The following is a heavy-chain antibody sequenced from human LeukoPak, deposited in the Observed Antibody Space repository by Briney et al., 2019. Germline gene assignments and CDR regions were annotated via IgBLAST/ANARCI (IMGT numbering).Heavy chain of an antibody. CDR1: GGSISSGGYY. CDR3: AREIEGVQLERLFDY. Sequence: KPSQTLSLTCTVSGGSISSGGYYWSWIRQPPGKGLEWIGYIYHSGSTYYNPSLKSRVTISVDRSKNQFSLKLSSVTAADTAVYYCAREIEGVQLERLFDYWGQGTLVTVSS. D-gene: IGHD1-1*01. J-gene: IGHJ4*02. CDR2: IYHSGST. V-gene: IGHV4-30-2*01.